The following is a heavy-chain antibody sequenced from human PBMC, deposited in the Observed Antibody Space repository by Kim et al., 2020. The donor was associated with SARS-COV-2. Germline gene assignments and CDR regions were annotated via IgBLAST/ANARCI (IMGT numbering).Heavy chain of an antibody. D-gene: IGHD5-12*01. CDR2: DVGSGGTT. Sequence: GGSLRLSCAASGFTFSSYAMSWVRQAPGKGLEWVSTDVGSGGTTYYADSVKGRFTISRDNSKNTLYLQMNSLRAEDTAVYYCANRYRGLPTSDYFDYWGQGILVTVSS. CDR3: ANRYRGLPTSDYFDY. J-gene: IGHJ4*02. CDR1: GFTFSSYA. V-gene: IGHV3-23*01.